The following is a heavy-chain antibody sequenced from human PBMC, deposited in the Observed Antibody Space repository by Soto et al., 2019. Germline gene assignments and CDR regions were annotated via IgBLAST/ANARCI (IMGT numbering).Heavy chain of an antibody. V-gene: IGHV3-15*01. CDR2: IKSKIYDGTT. CDR3: TTGPGNRGY. CDR1: GITFSEAW. Sequence: EVQLVESGGGLVKPGGSLRLSCAVSGITFSEAWMSWVRQAPGKGLEWVGRIKSKIYDGTTEYAASVKGRFTISRDDSKSTVFLQMNSLKTEDTAVYYCTTGPGNRGYWGQVTLVTVSS. J-gene: IGHJ4*02.